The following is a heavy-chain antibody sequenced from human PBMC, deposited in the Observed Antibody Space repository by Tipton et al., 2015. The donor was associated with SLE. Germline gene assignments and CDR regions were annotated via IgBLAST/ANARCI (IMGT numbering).Heavy chain of an antibody. D-gene: IGHD2-15*01. CDR2: VYRDGRT. V-gene: IGHV4-38-2*02. CDR3: ARQSFGGSWEFDY. CDR1: GFSLTNTYY. Sequence: LRLSCTISGFSLTNTYYWGWIRQPPGQELEWIGSVYRDGRTFYNPTLKSRVTISIDTSKNQFSLHLDSVTAADTAVYYCARQSFGGSWEFDYWGQGTLVTVSS. J-gene: IGHJ4*02.